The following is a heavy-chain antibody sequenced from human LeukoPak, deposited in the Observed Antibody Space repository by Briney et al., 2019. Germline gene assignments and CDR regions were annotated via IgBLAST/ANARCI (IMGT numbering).Heavy chain of an antibody. D-gene: IGHD3-10*01. J-gene: IGHJ4*02. CDR2: IKQDGSEK. CDR1: GFTFSSYW. Sequence: SGGSLRLSCAASGFTFSSYWMSWVRQAPGKGLEWVANIKQDGSEKYYVDSVKGRFTISRDNAKNSLYLQMNSLRAEDTAVYYCARGPSSAHYYGSGSYFDYWGQGTLVTVSS. V-gene: IGHV3-7*01. CDR3: ARGPSSAHYYGSGSYFDY.